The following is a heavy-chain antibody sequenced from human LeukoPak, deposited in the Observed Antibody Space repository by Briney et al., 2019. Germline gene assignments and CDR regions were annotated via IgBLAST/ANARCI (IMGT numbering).Heavy chain of an antibody. CDR3: ARDRDGYNSFDY. V-gene: IGHV3-53*01. CDR1: GFTVSSNY. Sequence: GGSLRLSCAASGFTVSSNYMSWVRQAPGKGLERVSVIYSGGSTYYADSVKGRFTISRDNSKNTLYLQMNSLRAEDTAVYYCARDRDGYNSFDYWGQGTLVTVSS. CDR2: IYSGGST. J-gene: IGHJ4*02. D-gene: IGHD5-24*01.